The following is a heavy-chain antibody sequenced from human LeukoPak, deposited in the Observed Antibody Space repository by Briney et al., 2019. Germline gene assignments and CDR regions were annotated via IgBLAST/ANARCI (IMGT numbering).Heavy chain of an antibody. CDR3: VSASSSPCGDDCYSLYRYMDV. CDR2: ISYDGTNK. Sequence: PGGSLRLSCAASGFTVSSTYMGWVRQAPGKGLQWVATISYDGTNKYYADSVKGRFTISRDNSKNTLFLQMNSLRTEDTAVYYCVSASSSPCGDDCYSLYRYMDVWGKGTTVTVSS. CDR1: GFTVSSTY. V-gene: IGHV3-30-3*01. D-gene: IGHD2-21*01. J-gene: IGHJ6*04.